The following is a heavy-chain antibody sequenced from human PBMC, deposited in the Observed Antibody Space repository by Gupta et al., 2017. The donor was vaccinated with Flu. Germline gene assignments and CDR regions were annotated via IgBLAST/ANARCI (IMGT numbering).Heavy chain of an antibody. J-gene: IGHJ4*02. CDR2: INPNSGGT. CDR3: ARDSRFAAAGYRTYYFVY. V-gene: IGHV1-2*02. D-gene: IGHD6-13*01. Sequence: GQGLEWMGWINPNSGGTNYAQKFQGRVTMTRDTSISTAYMELSRLRSDDTAVYYCARDSRFAAAGYRTYYFVYWGQGTLVTVSS.